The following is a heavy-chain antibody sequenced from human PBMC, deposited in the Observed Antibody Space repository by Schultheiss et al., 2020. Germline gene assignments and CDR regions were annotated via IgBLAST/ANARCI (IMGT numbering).Heavy chain of an antibody. CDR2: IRSKANSYAT. V-gene: IGHV3-73*01. J-gene: IGHJ6*02. Sequence: GGSLRLSCAASGFTFSNAWMNWVRQAPGKGLEWVGRIRSKANSYATAYAASVKGRFTISRDDSKNTAYLQMNSLKTEDTAVYYCTHLGDYYYYGMDVWGQGTTVTVSS. CDR1: GFTFSNAW. D-gene: IGHD5-24*01. CDR3: THLGDYYYYGMDV.